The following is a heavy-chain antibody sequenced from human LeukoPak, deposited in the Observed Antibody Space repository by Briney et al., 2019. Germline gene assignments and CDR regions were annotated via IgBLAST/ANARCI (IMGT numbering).Heavy chain of an antibody. CDR2: IIPIFGTA. V-gene: IGHV1-69*05. CDR1: GGTFSSYA. CDR3: AGDKGTELPGGYDAFDI. J-gene: IGHJ3*02. Sequence: SVKVSCKASGGTFSSYAISWVRQAPGQGLEWMGRIIPIFGTANYAQKFQGRVTITTDESTSTAYMELNSLRSEDTAVYYCAGDKGTELPGGYDAFDIWGQGTMVTVS. D-gene: IGHD1-26*01.